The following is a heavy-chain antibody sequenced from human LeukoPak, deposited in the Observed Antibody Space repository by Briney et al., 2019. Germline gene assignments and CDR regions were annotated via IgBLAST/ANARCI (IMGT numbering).Heavy chain of an antibody. CDR1: GFTFSSYW. CDR3: ARDPWDLPFDY. J-gene: IGHJ4*02. Sequence: GGSLRLSCAASGFTFSSYWMHWVRQAPGKGLVWVSRINGDGSSTSYADSVKGRFTISRDNAKNTLYLQMNSLRAEDTAVYYCARDPWDLPFDYWGQGTLVTVSS. V-gene: IGHV3-74*01. D-gene: IGHD1-26*01. CDR2: INGDGSST.